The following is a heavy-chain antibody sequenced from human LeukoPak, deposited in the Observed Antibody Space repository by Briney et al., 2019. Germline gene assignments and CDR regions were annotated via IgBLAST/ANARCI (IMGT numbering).Heavy chain of an antibody. CDR1: GFSFSTSY. V-gene: IGHV3-48*02. CDR2: ISSSSSTI. CDR3: ARIPGGYYYGMDV. Sequence: PGGSLRLSCAASGFSFSTSYMNWVRQAPGKGLEWVSYISSSSSTIYYADSVKGRFTISRDNAKNSLFLQMNSLRDEDTAVYYCARIPGGYYYGMDVWGQGTTVTVSS. D-gene: IGHD3-16*01. J-gene: IGHJ6*02.